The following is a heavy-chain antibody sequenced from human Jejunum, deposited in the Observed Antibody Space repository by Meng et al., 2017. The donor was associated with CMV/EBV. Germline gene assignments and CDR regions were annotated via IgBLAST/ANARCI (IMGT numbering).Heavy chain of an antibody. V-gene: IGHV3-7*01. CDR1: GFTFSSYW. Sequence: CAASGFTFSSYWMNWVRQTPGKGLEWVANIKEDGSEKYYVDSVEGRFTISRDNAKNSLYLQMNTLRAEETAVYYCARGWSWSLDYWGQGTLVTVSS. CDR3: ARGWSWSLDY. J-gene: IGHJ4*02. CDR2: IKEDGSEK. D-gene: IGHD1-26*01.